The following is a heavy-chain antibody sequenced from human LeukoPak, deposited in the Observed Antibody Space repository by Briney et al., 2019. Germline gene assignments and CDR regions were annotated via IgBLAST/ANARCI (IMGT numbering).Heavy chain of an antibody. Sequence: GGSLRLSCVASGFTFTSDAMNWVSQAPGKGLEWVSSTVSRGTTQYADSVKGRFTISRDNAKNSLYLQMNSLRAEDTAVYYCATPLDYYDGDGYHQGGDWGQGTLVTVSS. CDR1: GFTFTSDA. V-gene: IGHV3-21*04. CDR2: TVSRGTT. CDR3: ATPLDYYDGDGYHQGGD. J-gene: IGHJ4*02. D-gene: IGHD2-21*02.